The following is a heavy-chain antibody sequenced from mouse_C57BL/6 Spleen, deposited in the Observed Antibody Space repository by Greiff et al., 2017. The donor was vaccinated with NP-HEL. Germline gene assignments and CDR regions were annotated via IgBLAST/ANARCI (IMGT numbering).Heavy chain of an antibody. Sequence: QVQLKESGAELVKPGASVKMSCKASGYTFTTYPIEWMKQNHGKSLEWIGNFHPYNDDTKYNEKFKGKATLTVEKSSSTVYLELSRLTSDDSAVYYCARSRGYFDYFDYWGQGTTLTVSS. D-gene: IGHD2-3*01. CDR2: FHPYNDDT. CDR3: ARSRGYFDYFDY. CDR1: GYTFTTYP. V-gene: IGHV1-47*01. J-gene: IGHJ2*01.